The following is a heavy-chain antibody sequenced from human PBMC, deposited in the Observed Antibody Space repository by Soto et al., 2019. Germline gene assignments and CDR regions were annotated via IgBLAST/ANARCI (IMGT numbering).Heavy chain of an antibody. J-gene: IGHJ6*02. V-gene: IGHV3-30-3*01. D-gene: IGHD2-15*01. CDR1: GFTFSSYA. Sequence: PXGSLRLSCAASGFTFSSYAMHWVRQAPGKGLEWVAVISYDGSNKYYADSVKGRFTISRDNSKNTLYLQMNSLRAEDTAVYYCARARRMGDYYYGMDVWGQGTTVTVSS. CDR3: ARARRMGDYYYGMDV. CDR2: ISYDGSNK.